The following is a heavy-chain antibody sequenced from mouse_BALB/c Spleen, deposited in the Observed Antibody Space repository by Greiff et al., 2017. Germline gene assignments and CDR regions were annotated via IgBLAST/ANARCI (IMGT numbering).Heavy chain of an antibody. D-gene: IGHD1-2*01. CDR1: GFTFSSYT. V-gene: IGHV5-12-2*01. CDR2: ISNGGGST. Sequence: EVHLVESGGGLVQPGGSLKLSCAASGFTFSSYTMSWVRQTPEKRLEWVAYISNGGGSTYYPDTVKGRFTISRDNAKNTLYLQMSSLKSEDTAMYYCARHQAIHYDGYGYFDVWGAGTTVTVSS. CDR3: ARHQAIHYDGYGYFDV. J-gene: IGHJ1*01.